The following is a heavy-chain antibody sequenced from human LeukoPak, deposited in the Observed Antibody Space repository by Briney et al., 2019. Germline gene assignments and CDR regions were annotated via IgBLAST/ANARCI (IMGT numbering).Heavy chain of an antibody. CDR2: IIPIFGTA. V-gene: IGHV1-69*13. D-gene: IGHD6-13*01. J-gene: IGHJ6*02. CDR1: GGTFSSYA. Sequence: GASVKVSCKASGGTFSSYAISWVRQAPGQGLEWMGGIIPIFGTANYAQKFQGRVTITADESTSTAYMELSSLRSEDTAVYYCARGMVYSSSWYALAGYYYGMDVWAKGPRSPSP. CDR3: ARGMVYSSSWYALAGYYYGMDV.